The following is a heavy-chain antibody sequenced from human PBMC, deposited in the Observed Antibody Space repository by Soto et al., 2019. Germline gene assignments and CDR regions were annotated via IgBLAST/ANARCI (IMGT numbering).Heavy chain of an antibody. V-gene: IGHV4-30-4*01. Sequence: SETLSLTCTVSGGSISSGDSYWSWIRQPPGKGLEWIGDIYYSGSTYYNPSLKSRLSTSVDTSMNQFSLKLTSVSAADTAVYYCARRGCYYSYFDYWGQGTLVTVSS. CDR3: ARRGCYYSYFDY. D-gene: IGHD3-22*01. J-gene: IGHJ4*02. CDR1: GGSISSGDSY. CDR2: IYYSGST.